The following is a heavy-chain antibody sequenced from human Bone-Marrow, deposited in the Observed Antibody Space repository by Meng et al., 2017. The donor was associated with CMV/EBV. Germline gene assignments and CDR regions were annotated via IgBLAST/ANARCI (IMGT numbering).Heavy chain of an antibody. D-gene: IGHD2-2*01. J-gene: IGHJ6*02. CDR2: INPNSGGT. CDR3: ATDSIYCSSTSCHPRYYYYYGMDV. V-gene: IGHV1-2*02. CDR1: GYTFTGYY. Sequence: ASVKVSCKASGYTFTGYYMHWVRQAPGQGLEWMGWINPNSGGTNYAQKFQGRVTMTRDTSISTAYMELSRLRSDDTAVYYCATDSIYCSSTSCHPRYYYYYGMDVWVQGTTVTVSS.